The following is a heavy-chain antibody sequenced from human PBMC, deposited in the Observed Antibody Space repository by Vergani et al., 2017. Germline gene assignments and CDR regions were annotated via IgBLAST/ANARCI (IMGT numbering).Heavy chain of an antibody. Sequence: QVQLVQSGAEVKKPGSSVKVSCKASGGTFSSYAISWVRQAPGQGLEWMGGIIPIFGTANYAQKFQGRVTITADESTSTAYMELSSLRSEDTAVYYCARDRXPYCGGGSCWGHYYYMDVWGKGTTVTVSS. D-gene: IGHD2-15*01. CDR3: ARDRXPYCGGGSCWGHYYYMDV. CDR2: IIPIFGTA. V-gene: IGHV1-69*01. CDR1: GGTFSSYA. J-gene: IGHJ6*03.